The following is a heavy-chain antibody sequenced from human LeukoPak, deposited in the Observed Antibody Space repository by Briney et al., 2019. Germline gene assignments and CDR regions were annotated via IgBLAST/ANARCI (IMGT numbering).Heavy chain of an antibody. D-gene: IGHD6-19*01. CDR3: ARDVGVAVAGTYFDY. CDR1: GFTFSRNW. CDR2: INSDGSIT. J-gene: IGHJ4*02. Sequence: PGGSLRLSCAASGFTFSRNWMHWVRQAPGKGLVWVSRINSDGSITNYADSVKGRFTISRDNAKNSLYLQMNSLRAEDTALYYCARDVGVAVAGTYFDYWGQGTLVTVSS. V-gene: IGHV3-74*01.